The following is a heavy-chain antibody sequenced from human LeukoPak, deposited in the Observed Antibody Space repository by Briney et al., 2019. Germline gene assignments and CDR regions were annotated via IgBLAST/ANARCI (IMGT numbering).Heavy chain of an antibody. CDR2: ISYDGSNK. D-gene: IGHD1-26*01. Sequence: GRSLRLSCAASGFTFSSYAMHWVRQAPGKGLEWVAVISYDGSNKYYADSVKGRFTISRDNSKNTLYLQMNSLRAEDTPVYYCARWIVGATLYYYYYMDVWGKGTTVTISS. V-gene: IGHV3-30*04. J-gene: IGHJ6*03. CDR3: ARWIVGATLYYYYYMDV. CDR1: GFTFSSYA.